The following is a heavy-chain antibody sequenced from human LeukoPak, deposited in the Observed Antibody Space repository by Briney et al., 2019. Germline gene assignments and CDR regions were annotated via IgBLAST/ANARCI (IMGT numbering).Heavy chain of an antibody. D-gene: IGHD2-8*02. CDR2: IWPDGTIQ. CDR3: ARHNHDWGWDF. Sequence: GGSLRLSCAASGFIFSYYGMHWVRQAPGKGLEWLAVIWPDGTIQYYADPVKGRFTISRDNSKNTLYLQLTGLRADDSAVYYCARHNHDWGWDFWGQGAQVTVYS. J-gene: IGHJ4*02. CDR1: GFIFSYYG. V-gene: IGHV3-33*01.